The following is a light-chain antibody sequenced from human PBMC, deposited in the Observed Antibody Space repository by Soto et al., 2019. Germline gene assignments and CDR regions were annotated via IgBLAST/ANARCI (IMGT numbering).Light chain of an antibody. CDR3: SSYTSSSTLGV. V-gene: IGLV2-14*01. Sequence: QSVLTQPASVSGSPGQSITTSCTGTSSDVGGYNYVSWYQQHPGKTPKLMIYDVSNRPSGVSNRFSGSKSGNTASLTISGLQAEDEADYYCSSYTSSSTLGVFGTGTKVTVL. CDR1: SSDVGGYNY. J-gene: IGLJ1*01. CDR2: DVS.